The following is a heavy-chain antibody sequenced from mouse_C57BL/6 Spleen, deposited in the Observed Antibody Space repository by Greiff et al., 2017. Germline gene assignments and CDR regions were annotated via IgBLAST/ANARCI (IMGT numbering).Heavy chain of an antibody. J-gene: IGHJ2*01. Sequence: DVKLVESGGGLVKPGGSLKLSCAASGFTFSSYAMSWVRQTPEKRLEWVATISAAGSYTYYPDNVKGRFTISRDNAKNNLYLQMSHLKSEDTAMYYCARDRDSTNVGVFDYWGQGTTLTVSS. CDR2: ISAAGSYT. CDR3: ARDRDSTNVGVFDY. D-gene: IGHD1-3*01. CDR1: GFTFSSYA. V-gene: IGHV5-4*03.